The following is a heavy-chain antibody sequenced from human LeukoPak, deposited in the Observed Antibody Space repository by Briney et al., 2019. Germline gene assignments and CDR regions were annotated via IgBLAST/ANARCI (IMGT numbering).Heavy chain of an antibody. J-gene: IGHJ4*02. V-gene: IGHV3-30*18. CDR1: GFTFSSYG. CDR2: ISYDGSDK. Sequence: PGRSLRLSCAASGFTFSSYGMHWVRQAPGKGLEWVAVISYDGSDKYYADSVKGRFTISRDNFKNTLYLQMSSLTAEDTAVYYCAKDSSAFGVVVPDYWGQGTLVTVSS. D-gene: IGHD3-3*01. CDR3: AKDSSAFGVVVPDY.